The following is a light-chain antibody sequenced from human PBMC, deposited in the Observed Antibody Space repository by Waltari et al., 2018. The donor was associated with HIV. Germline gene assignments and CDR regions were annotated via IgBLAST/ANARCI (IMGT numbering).Light chain of an antibody. Sequence: QSVLTQPPSASGTPGQRVTISCSGSSSNIGSNTVNWYQQLPGTAPKHLSYNNNQRPSGFPDRFSGSKSGTSASLAISGLQSEYEADYYCAAWDDSLNGVIFGGGTKLTVL. V-gene: IGLV1-44*01. J-gene: IGLJ2*01. CDR1: SSNIGSNT. CDR3: AAWDDSLNGVI. CDR2: NNN.